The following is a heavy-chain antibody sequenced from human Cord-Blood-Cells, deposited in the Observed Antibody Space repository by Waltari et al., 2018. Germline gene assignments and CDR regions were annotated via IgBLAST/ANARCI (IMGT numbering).Heavy chain of an antibody. D-gene: IGHD3-3*01. CDR3: AREFLDASYRIYYYYGMDV. CDR1: GGSFSGYS. CDR2: INHSGST. V-gene: IGHV4-34*01. Sequence: QVQLQQWGAGLLKPSETLSLTCAVYGGSFSGYSWSWIRQPPGEGLEWIGEINHSGSTNYNPSLKSRVTISVDTSKNQFSLKLSSVTAADTAVYYCAREFLDASYRIYYYYGMDVWGQGTTVTVSS. J-gene: IGHJ6*02.